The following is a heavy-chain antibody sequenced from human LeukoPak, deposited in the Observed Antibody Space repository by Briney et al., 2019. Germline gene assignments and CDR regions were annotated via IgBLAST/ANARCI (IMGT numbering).Heavy chain of an antibody. CDR1: GFIFSNYG. CDR3: AKIGYCSSASCLGDTFEI. V-gene: IGHV3-30*02. Sequence: PGGSLRLPCAASGFIFSNYGMHWVRQAPGKGLEWVASIRYDGSNKYYVDSVKGRFIISRDNSKNTLYLQMNSLRPEDTAVYYCAKIGYCSSASCLGDTFEIWGQGTMVTVSS. CDR2: IRYDGSNK. D-gene: IGHD2-2*01. J-gene: IGHJ3*02.